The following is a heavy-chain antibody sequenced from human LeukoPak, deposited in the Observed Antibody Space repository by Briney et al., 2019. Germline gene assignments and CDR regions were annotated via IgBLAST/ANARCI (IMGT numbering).Heavy chain of an antibody. V-gene: IGHV1-2*06. CDR1: GYTFTGYY. J-gene: IGHJ3*02. CDR2: INPNSGGT. Sequence: ASVEVSCKASGYTFTGYYMHWVRQAPGQGLEWMGRINPNSGGTNYAQKFQGRVTITRDTSISTAYMELSRLRSDETAVYYCARGLDAFDIWGQGTMVTVSS. CDR3: ARGLDAFDI.